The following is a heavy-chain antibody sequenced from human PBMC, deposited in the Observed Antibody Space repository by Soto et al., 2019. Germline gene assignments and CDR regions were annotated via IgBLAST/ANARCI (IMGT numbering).Heavy chain of an antibody. CDR2: INHRGST. CDR1: GGSFSDYF. CDR3: ARVLVGALDY. J-gene: IGHJ4*02. Sequence: PSETLSLTCAVYGGSFSDYFWTWIRQSPGKGLEWIGDINHRGSTSYNPSLKSRVTISLDTSKNQFSLRLTSVTAADTTVSYCARVLVGALDYWEQGTLATVSS. V-gene: IGHV4-34*01. D-gene: IGHD1-26*01.